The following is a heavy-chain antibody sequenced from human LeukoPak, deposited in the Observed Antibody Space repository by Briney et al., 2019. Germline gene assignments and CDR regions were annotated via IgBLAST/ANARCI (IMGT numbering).Heavy chain of an antibody. CDR2: ISYDGSNK. CDR3: VASSTSSWFDP. Sequence: EGSLRLSCAASGFTFSSYAMHWVRQAPGKGLEWVAVISYDGSNKYYADSVKGRFTISRDNSKNTPYLQMNSLRAEDTAVYYSVASSTSSWFDPWGQGTLVTVSS. V-gene: IGHV3-30-3*01. D-gene: IGHD5-12*01. CDR1: GFTFSSYA. J-gene: IGHJ5*02.